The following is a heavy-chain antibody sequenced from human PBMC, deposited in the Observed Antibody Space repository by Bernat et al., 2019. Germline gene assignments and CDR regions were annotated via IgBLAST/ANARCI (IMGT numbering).Heavy chain of an antibody. Sequence: QVQLVESGGGVVQPGRSLRLSCAASQFDFSRFAMHWVRQAPGKGLEWGAVISHDGDISNYAESVKGRFTISRDNSKNILYLQMNTLRVEDTAMYYCARSTSVHLGWFDSWGQGTLVTVSS. J-gene: IGHJ5*01. CDR3: ARSTSVHLGWFDS. D-gene: IGHD1-1*01. V-gene: IGHV3-30*01. CDR1: QFDFSRFA. CDR2: ISHDGDIS.